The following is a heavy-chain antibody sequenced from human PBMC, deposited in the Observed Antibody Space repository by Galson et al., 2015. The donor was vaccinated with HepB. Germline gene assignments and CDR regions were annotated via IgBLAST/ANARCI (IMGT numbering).Heavy chain of an antibody. Sequence: SLRLSCAASGFTVSSNYMSWVRQAPGKGLEWVSVIYSGGSTYYADSVKGRFTISRDNSKNTLYLQMNSLRAEDTAVYYCASPYCSSTSCYTGSLDYWGQGTLVTVSS. CDR2: IYSGGST. CDR3: ASPYCSSTSCYTGSLDY. V-gene: IGHV3-66*01. J-gene: IGHJ4*02. D-gene: IGHD2-2*02. CDR1: GFTVSSNY.